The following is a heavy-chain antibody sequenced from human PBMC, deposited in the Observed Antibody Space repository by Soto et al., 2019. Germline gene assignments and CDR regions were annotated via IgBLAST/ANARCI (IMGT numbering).Heavy chain of an antibody. CDR3: ASLRSQYYGMDV. Sequence: GGSLRLSCAASGFTFSSYAMHWVRQAPGKGLEWVAVIWYDGSNKYYADSVKGRFTISRDNSKNTLYLQMNSLRAEDTAVYYCASLRSQYYGMDVWGQGTTVTVSS. V-gene: IGHV3-33*08. CDR1: GFTFSSYA. CDR2: IWYDGSNK. J-gene: IGHJ6*02.